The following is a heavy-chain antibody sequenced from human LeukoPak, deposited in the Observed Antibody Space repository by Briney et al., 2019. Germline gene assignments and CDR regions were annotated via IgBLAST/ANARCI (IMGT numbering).Heavy chain of an antibody. CDR2: IYYSGST. CDR1: GGSISSSSYY. J-gene: IGHJ6*03. V-gene: IGHV4-39*07. D-gene: IGHD2-2*02. Sequence: SETLSLTCTVSGGSISSSSYYWGWIRQPPGKGLEWIGSIYYSGSTYYNPSLKSRVSISVDTSKNQFSLKLSSVTAADTAFYYCARLSPDCSSTSCYTYYYYMDVWGRGTTVTVSS. CDR3: ARLSPDCSSTSCYTYYYYMDV.